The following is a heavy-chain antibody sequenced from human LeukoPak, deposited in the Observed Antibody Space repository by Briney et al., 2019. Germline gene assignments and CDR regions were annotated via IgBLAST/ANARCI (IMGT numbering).Heavy chain of an antibody. Sequence: GGSLRLSCAASGFTVSSNYMCWVRQAPGKGLEWVSNIYSGGSTYYADSVKGRFTISRDSSKNTLYLQMNSLRVEDTAAYYCARERTYTGPHDFWGQGTLVTVSS. CDR3: ARERTYTGPHDF. J-gene: IGHJ4*02. CDR1: GFTVSSNY. CDR2: IYSGGST. D-gene: IGHD2-8*02. V-gene: IGHV3-53*01.